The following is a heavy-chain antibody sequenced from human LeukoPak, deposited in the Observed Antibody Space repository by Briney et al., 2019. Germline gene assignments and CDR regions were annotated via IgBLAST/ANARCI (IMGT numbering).Heavy chain of an antibody. D-gene: IGHD3-22*01. J-gene: IGHJ4*02. V-gene: IGHV4-59*01. Sequence: SETLSLTCTVSGGPISSYYWSWIRQPPGKGLEWIGYIYYSGSTNYNPSLKSRVTISVDTSKNQFSLKLSSVTAADTAVYYCARLTYYYDSSGFDYWGQGTLVTVSS. CDR1: GGPISSYY. CDR2: IYYSGST. CDR3: ARLTYYYDSSGFDY.